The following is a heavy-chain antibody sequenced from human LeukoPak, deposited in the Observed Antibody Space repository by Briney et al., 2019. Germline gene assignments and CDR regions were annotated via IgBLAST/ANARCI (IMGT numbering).Heavy chain of an antibody. D-gene: IGHD6-19*01. CDR1: DDSVSSSRYY. CDR3: CRGGSRQWLVLCAHDS. Sequence: SETLSLTSTVSDDSVSSSRYYCTWIRQPPGKGLEWIAYIYHGSAIYYPSLVSRVSLSMGTNNNHYLLMMITVPGADETVYYCCRGGSRQWLVLCAHDSWGQGTLVTVSS. J-gene: IGHJ4*02. V-gene: IGHV4-61*03. CDR2: IYHGSA.